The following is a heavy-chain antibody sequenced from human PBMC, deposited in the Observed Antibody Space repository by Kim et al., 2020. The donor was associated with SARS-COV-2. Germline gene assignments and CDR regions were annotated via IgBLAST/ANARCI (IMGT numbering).Heavy chain of an antibody. Sequence: GGSLRLSCGVSGFTFRGYNMHWVRQAPGKGLVWVSNINGDGSSTNYADSVKGRFTVSRDNSKNTLYLQMNSLRTEDTAVYYCARGNYGMDVWCECNTVT. CDR1: GFTFRGYN. V-gene: IGHV3-74*01. CDR2: INGDGSST. J-gene: IGHJ6*02. CDR3: ARGNYGMDV.